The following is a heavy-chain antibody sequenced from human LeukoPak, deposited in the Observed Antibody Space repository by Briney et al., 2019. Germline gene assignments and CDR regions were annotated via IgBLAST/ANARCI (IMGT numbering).Heavy chain of an antibody. CDR1: GFAFSSYG. CDR2: IHYDSSTE. CDR3: ASDYYYYMDV. V-gene: IGHV3-30*02. J-gene: IGHJ6*03. Sequence: GGSPRLSCAASGFAFSSYGMHWVRQAPGKGLEWVAYIHYDSSTEDYADSVKGRFTISRDNAKNSLYLQMYSLRAEDTAVYYCASDYYYYMDVWGKGTTVTVSS.